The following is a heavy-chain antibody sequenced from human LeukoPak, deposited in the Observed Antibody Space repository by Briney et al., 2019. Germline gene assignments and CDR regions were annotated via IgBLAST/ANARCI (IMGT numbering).Heavy chain of an antibody. V-gene: IGHV3-30*03. CDR2: ISYDGSNK. CDR3: ARVKYRSGWFADY. CDR1: GFTFSSYG. J-gene: IGHJ4*02. Sequence: GRSLRLSCAASGFTFSSYGMHWVRQAPCKRLEWVAVISYDGSNKYYADSVKGRFTLSRDNYKNSLYLQMNSLRAEYAAVYYCARVKYRSGWFADYWGQGTLVTVSS. D-gene: IGHD6-19*01.